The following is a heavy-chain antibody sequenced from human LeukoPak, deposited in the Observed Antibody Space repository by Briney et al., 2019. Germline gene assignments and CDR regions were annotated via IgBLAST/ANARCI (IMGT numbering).Heavy chain of an antibody. CDR2: IHYSGNT. CDR1: GDSISNYY. Sequence: PSETLSLTCTVSGDSISNYYWSWIRQPPGKGLEWIAYIHYSGNTNYNPSLKSRVTISVDTSKNQFSLKLASVTAADTAVYYCARVDDTSGYFYKFDYWGQGTLVTVSS. V-gene: IGHV4-59*01. CDR3: ARVDDTSGYFYKFDY. J-gene: IGHJ4*02. D-gene: IGHD3-22*01.